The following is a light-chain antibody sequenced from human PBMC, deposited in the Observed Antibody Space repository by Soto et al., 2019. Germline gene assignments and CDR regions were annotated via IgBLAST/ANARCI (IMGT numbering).Light chain of an antibody. V-gene: IGLV2-14*01. CDR3: SSYRNSSTVDVV. CDR2: EVN. CDR1: SSDVGGYNY. J-gene: IGLJ2*01. Sequence: QSALTQPASVSGSPAQSITISCTGTSSDVGGYNYVSWYQQHPGKAPKLMTYEVNNRPSGVSNRFSGSKSGNTASLTISGLQAGDEADYYCSSYRNSSTVDVVFGGGTKVTVL.